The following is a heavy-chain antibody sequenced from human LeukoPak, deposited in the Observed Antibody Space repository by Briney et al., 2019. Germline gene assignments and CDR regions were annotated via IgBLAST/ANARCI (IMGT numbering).Heavy chain of an antibody. Sequence: ASVKVSCKASGYTFIGYYIHWVRQAPGQELEWMGSINPTSGVTNYAQKFQGRVTMTRDTSISTAYMELSSLRSDDTAVYYCARDQYCTSTGCYPYFHFWGQGTLVTVSS. V-gene: IGHV1-2*02. D-gene: IGHD2-2*01. CDR1: GYTFIGYY. CDR3: ARDQYCTSTGCYPYFHF. CDR2: INPTSGVT. J-gene: IGHJ4*02.